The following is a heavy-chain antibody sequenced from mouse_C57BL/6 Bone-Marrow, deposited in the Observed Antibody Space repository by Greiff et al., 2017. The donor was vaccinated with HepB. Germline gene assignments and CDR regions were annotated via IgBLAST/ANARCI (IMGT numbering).Heavy chain of an antibody. Sequence: VNLVESGAELARPGASVKLSCKASGYTFTSYGISWVKQRTGQGLEWIGEIYPRSGNTYYNEKFKGKATLTADKSSSTAYMELRSLTSEDSAVYFCARPPLLLRSLYYYAMDYWGQGTSVTVSS. D-gene: IGHD1-1*01. J-gene: IGHJ4*01. CDR1: GYTFTSYG. CDR3: ARPPLLLRSLYYYAMDY. CDR2: IYPRSGNT. V-gene: IGHV1-81*01.